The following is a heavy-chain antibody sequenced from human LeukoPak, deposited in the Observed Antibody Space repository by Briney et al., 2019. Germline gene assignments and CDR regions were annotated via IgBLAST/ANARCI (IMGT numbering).Heavy chain of an antibody. Sequence: ASVKVSCKASGYTFASYGISWVRQAPGQGLEWMGWISAYNGNTNYAQKVQGRVTMTEDTSTDTAYMELSSLRSEDTAVYYCATRIEVGATGFDYWGQGTLVTVSS. CDR1: GYTFASYG. CDR2: ISAYNGNT. J-gene: IGHJ4*02. D-gene: IGHD1-26*01. CDR3: ATRIEVGATGFDY. V-gene: IGHV1-18*01.